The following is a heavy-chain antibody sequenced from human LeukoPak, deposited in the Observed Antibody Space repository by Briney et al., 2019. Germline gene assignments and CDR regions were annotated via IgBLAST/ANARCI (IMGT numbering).Heavy chain of an antibody. CDR1: GYTFTSYY. D-gene: IGHD3-9*01. CDR2: INPNSGGT. Sequence: ASVKVSCKASGYTFTSYYMHWVRQAPGQGLEWMGWINPNSGGTNYAQKFQGRVTMTRDTSISTAYMELSGLRSEDTAVYYCARGHFDWLLLFDYWGQGTLVTVSS. V-gene: IGHV1-2*02. CDR3: ARGHFDWLLLFDY. J-gene: IGHJ4*02.